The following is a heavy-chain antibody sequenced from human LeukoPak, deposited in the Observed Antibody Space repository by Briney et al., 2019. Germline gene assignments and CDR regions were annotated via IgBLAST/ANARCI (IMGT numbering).Heavy chain of an antibody. D-gene: IGHD3-16*01. CDR2: TRSKVNNHTT. J-gene: IGHJ6*04. CDR1: GITLIDQY. Sequence: GPSLRPSRAPSGITLIDQYMESVSQTPGNGLECLGRTRSKVNNHTTEYAASVKGRFTMSRDDSNNTLYLQMNRLKTEDTAVYYCARMTFGGMDFWGKGTTVTVSS. CDR3: ARMTFGGMDF. V-gene: IGHV3-72*01.